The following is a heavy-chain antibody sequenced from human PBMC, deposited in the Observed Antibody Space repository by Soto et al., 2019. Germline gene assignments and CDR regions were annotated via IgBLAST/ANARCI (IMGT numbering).Heavy chain of an antibody. CDR1: GGSISSAGYY. Sequence: SETLSLTCTVSGGSISSAGYYWSWIRQHPGKGLEWIGYIYYSGSTYYNPSLKSRVTMSVDTSKNQFSLKLSSGTAADAAVYYCAADSSGYYHFHYWGQGTLVTVSS. V-gene: IGHV4-31*03. D-gene: IGHD3-22*01. CDR2: IYYSGST. J-gene: IGHJ4*02. CDR3: AADSSGYYHFHY.